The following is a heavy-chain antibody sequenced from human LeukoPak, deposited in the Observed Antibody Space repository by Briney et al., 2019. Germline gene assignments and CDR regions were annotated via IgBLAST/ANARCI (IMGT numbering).Heavy chain of an antibody. V-gene: IGHV3-23*01. CDR1: GFTFSTFA. J-gene: IGHJ4*02. CDR2: ISETGRST. D-gene: IGHD5-18*01. Sequence: GGSLRLSCVTSGFTFSTFAMNWVRQAPGKGLEWVSTISETGRSTYYADSVKGQFTISRDNSKNTLYLQMNSLRAEDTAVYYCAKDRGYSYGISEYWGQGTLVTVSS. CDR3: AKDRGYSYGISEY.